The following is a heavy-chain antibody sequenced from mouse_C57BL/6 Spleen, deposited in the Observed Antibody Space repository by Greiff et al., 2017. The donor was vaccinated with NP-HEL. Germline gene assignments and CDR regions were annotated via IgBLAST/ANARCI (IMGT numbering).Heavy chain of an antibody. CDR1: GYSFTSYY. CDR3: ARYRDWDGAMDY. Sequence: QVQLQQSGPELVKPGASVKISCKASGYSFTSYYIHWVKQRPGQGLEWIGWIYPGSGNTKYNEKFKGKATLTADTSSSTAYMQLSSLTSEDSAVYYCARYRDWDGAMDYWGQGTSVTVSS. J-gene: IGHJ4*01. D-gene: IGHD4-1*01. V-gene: IGHV1-66*01. CDR2: IYPGSGNT.